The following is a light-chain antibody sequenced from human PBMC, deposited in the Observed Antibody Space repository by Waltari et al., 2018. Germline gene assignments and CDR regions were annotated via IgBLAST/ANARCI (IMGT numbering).Light chain of an antibody. CDR3: CSFTSTSSWV. J-gene: IGLJ3*02. CDR2: DVN. V-gene: IGLV2-14*03. CDR1: SSDIGAYNY. Sequence: HSALTQPASVSGSPGQSITISCTGTSSDIGAYNYVSWYQQHPGKAPKLIIFDVNNRPSGVSSRCSGSKSGNMASLTISGLQAEDEADFYCCSFTSTSSWVFGGGTKLTVL.